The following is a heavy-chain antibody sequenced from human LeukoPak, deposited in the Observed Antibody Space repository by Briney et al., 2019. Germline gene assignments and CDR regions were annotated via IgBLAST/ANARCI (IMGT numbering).Heavy chain of an antibody. CDR1: GYSFSDYY. Sequence: ASVKVSCRTSGYSFSDYYIHWVRQAPGQGLEWLGWINPKNGDTNYGPKFQGRVTMTRDTSISTAYMELSSLRSDDTAVYCCQSNSWSRGFDCWGQGTLVTVSS. CDR2: INPKNGDT. CDR3: QSNSWSRGFDC. J-gene: IGHJ4*02. D-gene: IGHD6-19*01. V-gene: IGHV1-2*02.